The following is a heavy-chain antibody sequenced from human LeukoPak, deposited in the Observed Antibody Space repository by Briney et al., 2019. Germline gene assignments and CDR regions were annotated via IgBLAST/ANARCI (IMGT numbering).Heavy chain of an antibody. V-gene: IGHV3-33*01. Sequence: GRSLRLSCAASGFTFSSYGMHWVRQAPGKGLVWVAVIWYDGSNKYYADSVKGRFTISRDNSKNTLYLQMNSLRAEDTAVYYCARGGGVRGVNYFDYWGQGTLVTVSS. CDR3: ARGGGVRGVNYFDY. CDR1: GFTFSSYG. J-gene: IGHJ4*02. CDR2: IWYDGSNK. D-gene: IGHD3-10*02.